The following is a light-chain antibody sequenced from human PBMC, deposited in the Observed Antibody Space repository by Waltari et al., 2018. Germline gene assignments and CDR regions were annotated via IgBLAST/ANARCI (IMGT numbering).Light chain of an antibody. CDR3: HQYYTTPYT. CDR2: WAS. CDR1: QSILYSSNHKNY. J-gene: IGKJ2*01. Sequence: DIVMTQSTDSLAVSLGERATFNCKSSQSILYSSNHKNYLAWYQQKPGQPPKLRIYWASTRESGVPDRFSGSGSGTDFTLTISSLQAEDVAVYYCHQYYTTPYTFGQGTKLEIK. V-gene: IGKV4-1*01.